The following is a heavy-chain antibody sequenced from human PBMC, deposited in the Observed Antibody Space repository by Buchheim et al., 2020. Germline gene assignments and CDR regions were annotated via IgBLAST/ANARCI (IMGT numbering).Heavy chain of an antibody. CDR1: GFTFSSLS. J-gene: IGHJ4*02. CDR3: ARYALANDY. V-gene: IGHV3-48*01. Sequence: VQLVQSGGGLVQPGGSLRLSCAASGFTFSSLSMTWVRQAPGKGLEWLSYISSGGTTIYYADAVKGRFTISRDHDKNILYLGLNSLTVEDTGIYFCARYALANDYWGQGT. CDR2: ISSGGTTI. D-gene: IGHD6-19*01.